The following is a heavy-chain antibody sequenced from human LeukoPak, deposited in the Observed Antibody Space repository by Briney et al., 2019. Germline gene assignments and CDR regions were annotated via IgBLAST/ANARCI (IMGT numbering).Heavy chain of an antibody. Sequence: ASMTVSCKASGYTFTSYGISWVRQAPGQGLEWMGWISAYNGNTNYAQKLQGRVTMTTDTSTSTAYMELRSLRSDDTAVYYCARGGDTAMVNWFDPWGQGTLVTVSS. J-gene: IGHJ5*02. V-gene: IGHV1-18*01. CDR3: ARGGDTAMVNWFDP. CDR2: ISAYNGNT. CDR1: GYTFTSYG. D-gene: IGHD5-18*01.